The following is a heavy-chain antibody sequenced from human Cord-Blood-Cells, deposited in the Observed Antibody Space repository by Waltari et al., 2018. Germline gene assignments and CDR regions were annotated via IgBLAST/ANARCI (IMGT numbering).Heavy chain of an antibody. V-gene: IGHV4-39*01. CDR1: GGSISSSSSY. J-gene: IGHJ4*02. CDR3: ARRGLLRLFDY. Sequence: QLQLQESGPGLVKPSETLSLTCPVSGGSISSSSSYWGWIRQPPGKGLEWIGSIYYSGSTYYNPSLKRRVTISVDTSKNQFSLKLSSVTAADTAVYYCARRGLLRLFDYWGQGTLVTVSS. D-gene: IGHD3-22*01. CDR2: IYYSGST.